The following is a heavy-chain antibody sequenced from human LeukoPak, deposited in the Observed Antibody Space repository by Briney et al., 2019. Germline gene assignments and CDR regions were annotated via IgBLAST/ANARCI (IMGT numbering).Heavy chain of an antibody. D-gene: IGHD1-26*01. Sequence: PPETLSLTCTVSGGSISSYYWSWIRQPAGKGLEWIGRIYTSGSTNYSPSLKSRVTMSVDTSKNQFSLKLSSVTAADTAVYYCARSKGNSGSYYPRKWFDPCGQGTLVTVSS. CDR2: IYTSGST. CDR3: ARSKGNSGSYYPRKWFDP. V-gene: IGHV4-4*07. CDR1: GGSISSYY. J-gene: IGHJ5*02.